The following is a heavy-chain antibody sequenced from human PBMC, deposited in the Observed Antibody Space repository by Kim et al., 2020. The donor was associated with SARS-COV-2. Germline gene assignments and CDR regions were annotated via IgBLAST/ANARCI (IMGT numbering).Heavy chain of an antibody. CDR2: INSDESST. J-gene: IGHJ4*02. V-gene: IGHV3-74*01. Sequence: GGSLRLSCAASGFTFSNYWMHWVRQAPGKGLVWVSHINSDESSTSYADSVKGRFTISRDNAKNTLYLQMNSLRAEDTAVYYCARDGRDSGSYPYFDYWGQGSRVTVSS. CDR1: GFTFSNYW. CDR3: ARDGRDSGSYPYFDY. D-gene: IGHD3-10*01.